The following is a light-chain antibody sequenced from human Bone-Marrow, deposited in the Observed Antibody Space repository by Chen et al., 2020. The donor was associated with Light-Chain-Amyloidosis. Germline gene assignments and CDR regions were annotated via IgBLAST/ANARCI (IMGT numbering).Light chain of an antibody. CDR3: QSYDSSNQGVV. CDR2: EDN. J-gene: IGLJ2*01. V-gene: IGLV6-57*02. CDR1: SGRIASNY. Sequence: NFMLTQPHSASESPGKTVTISCTGSSGRIASNYVQWYQQRPGSAPTTVIFEDNHRPSGVPDRFSGSIDSSSNSASLTISGLKTEDEADYYCQSYDSSNQGVVFGGGTKLTVL.